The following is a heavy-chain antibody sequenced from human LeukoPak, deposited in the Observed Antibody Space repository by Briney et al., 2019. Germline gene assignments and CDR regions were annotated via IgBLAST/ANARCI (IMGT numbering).Heavy chain of an antibody. CDR2: IYSGGST. CDR1: GFTVSSNY. Sequence: PGGSLRLSCAASGFTVSSNYMSWVRQAPGKGLEWVSVIYSGGSTYYADSVKGRFTISRHNSKNTLYLQMNSLRAEDTAVYYCARDGPGYCSSTSCYTVGNWGQGTLVTVSS. CDR3: ARDGPGYCSSTSCYTVGN. J-gene: IGHJ4*02. D-gene: IGHD2-2*02. V-gene: IGHV3-53*04.